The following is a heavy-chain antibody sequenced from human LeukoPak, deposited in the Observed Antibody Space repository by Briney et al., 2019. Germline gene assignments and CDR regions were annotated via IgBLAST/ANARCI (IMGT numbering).Heavy chain of an antibody. CDR1: GFTFSSYW. CDR3: ASLTGDIVVVPAATPNDAFDI. D-gene: IGHD2-2*01. Sequence: GGSLRLSCAASGFTFSSYWMSWVRQAPGKGLEWVANIKQDGSEKYYVDSVKGRFTISRDNAKNSLYLQMNSLRAEDTAVYYCASLTGDIVVVPAATPNDAFDIWGQGTMVTVSS. J-gene: IGHJ3*02. V-gene: IGHV3-7*01. CDR2: IKQDGSEK.